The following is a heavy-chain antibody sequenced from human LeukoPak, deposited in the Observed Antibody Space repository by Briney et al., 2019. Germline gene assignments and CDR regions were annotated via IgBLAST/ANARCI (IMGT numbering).Heavy chain of an antibody. CDR3: ARDDQYYGSESRRRNYYYYYYMDV. V-gene: IGHV3-7*01. D-gene: IGHD3-10*01. CDR1: GFTISSYW. Sequence: GGSLRLSCAASGFTISSYWMSWVRQAPGKGLEWVANTNQDGSEKYYVDSVKGRFTVSRDNAKNSLYLQMNSLRAEDTAVYYCARDDQYYGSESRRRNYYYYYYMDVWGKGTTVTVSS. CDR2: TNQDGSEK. J-gene: IGHJ6*03.